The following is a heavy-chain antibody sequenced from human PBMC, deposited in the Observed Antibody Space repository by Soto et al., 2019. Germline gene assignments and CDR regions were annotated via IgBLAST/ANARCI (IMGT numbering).Heavy chain of an antibody. V-gene: IGHV3-23*01. D-gene: IGHD2-2*01. Sequence: EVQLLESGGGLVQPGGSLRLSCAASGFTFSNYDMSWVRQAPGKGLEWVSVISSSAGNTFYADSVKGRFTISRDNSKNTMYLQMSSLSAADTAVYYCARRDCSSTNCRFGAPAFAYWGQGTLVTVTS. J-gene: IGHJ4*02. CDR3: ARRDCSSTNCRFGAPAFAY. CDR2: ISSSAGNT. CDR1: GFTFSNYD.